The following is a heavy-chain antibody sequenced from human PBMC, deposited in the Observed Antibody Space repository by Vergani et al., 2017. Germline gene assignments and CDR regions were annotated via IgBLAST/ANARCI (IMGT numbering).Heavy chain of an antibody. CDR1: GFTFSDYY. CDR2: ISSSGSTI. D-gene: IGHD3-22*01. J-gene: IGHJ5*02. CDR3: ARVGWSYYDSSGYYYAPGGWFDP. Sequence: QVQLVESGGGLVKPGGSLRLSCAASGFTFSDYYMSWIRQAPGKGLEWVSYISSSGSTIYYADSVKGRFTISRDNAKNSLYLQMNSLRAEDTAMYYCARVGWSYYDSSGYYYAPGGWFDPWGQGTLVTVSS. V-gene: IGHV3-11*01.